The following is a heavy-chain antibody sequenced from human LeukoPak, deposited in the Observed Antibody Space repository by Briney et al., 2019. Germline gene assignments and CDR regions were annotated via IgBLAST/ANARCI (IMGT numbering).Heavy chain of an antibody. CDR3: ATDRSNSWVDY. CDR1: GLTFRNYG. J-gene: IGHJ4*02. CDR2: IWYDGSNK. D-gene: IGHD6-19*01. Sequence: GGSLRLSCAASGLTFRNYGWHWVRQAPGKGLEWVAFIWYDGSNKYYVDSVKGRFTISRGNSKNTLYLQMSSLRVDDTAVYYCATDRSNSWVDYWGLGTLVTVAS. V-gene: IGHV3-30*02.